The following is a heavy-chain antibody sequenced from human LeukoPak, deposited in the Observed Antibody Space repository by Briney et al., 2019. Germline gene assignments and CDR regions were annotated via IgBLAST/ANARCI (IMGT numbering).Heavy chain of an antibody. Sequence: GGSLRLSCAASGFTFSSYAMSWVRQAPGKGLEWVSTISVSATNTYYADSVKGRFTISRDNSKDTLYLQMNSLRADDTAVYYCATITSMRVVLISWGQGTLVTVSS. CDR2: ISVSATNT. CDR3: ATITSMRVVLIS. V-gene: IGHV3-23*01. CDR1: GFTFSSYA. J-gene: IGHJ1*01. D-gene: IGHD3-22*01.